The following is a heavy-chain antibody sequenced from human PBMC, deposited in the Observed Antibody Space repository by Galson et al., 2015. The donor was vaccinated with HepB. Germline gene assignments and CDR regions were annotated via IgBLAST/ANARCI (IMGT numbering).Heavy chain of an antibody. V-gene: IGHV3-23*01. D-gene: IGHD2-15*01. CDR2: ISGSGGST. Sequence: SLRLSCAASGFTFSSYAMSWVRQAPGKGLEWVSAISGSGGSTYYADSVKGRFTISRDNSKNTLYLQMNSLRAEDTAVYYCAKDKVVFEVVAATRELDPWGQGTLVTVSS. CDR1: GFTFSSYA. J-gene: IGHJ5*02. CDR3: AKDKVVFEVVAATRELDP.